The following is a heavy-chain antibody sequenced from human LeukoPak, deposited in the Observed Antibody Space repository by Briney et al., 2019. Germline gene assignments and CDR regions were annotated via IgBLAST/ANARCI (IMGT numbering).Heavy chain of an antibody. CDR2: IIPILGIA. Sequence: ASVKVSCKASGGTFSSYTISWVRQAPGQGLEWMGRIIPILGIANYAQKFQGRVTITADESTSTAYMELSSLRSEDMAVYYCASRSTYYDFWSGYWPDYWGQGTLVTVSS. V-gene: IGHV1-69*02. CDR1: GGTFSSYT. CDR3: ASRSTYYDFWSGYWPDY. J-gene: IGHJ4*02. D-gene: IGHD3-3*01.